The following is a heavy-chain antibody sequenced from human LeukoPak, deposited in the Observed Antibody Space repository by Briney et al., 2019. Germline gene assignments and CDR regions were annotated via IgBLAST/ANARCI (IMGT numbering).Heavy chain of an antibody. Sequence: ASVKVSCKTSGYTFIDSYIHWVRQAPGQGLEWMGWINPNSGGTNYAQKFQGRVTMTRDTSISTAYMELSRLRSDDTAVYYCARGGIVVVPAALPGYWGQGTLVTVSS. V-gene: IGHV1-2*02. CDR2: INPNSGGT. CDR1: GYTFIDSY. CDR3: ARGGIVVVPAALPGY. J-gene: IGHJ4*02. D-gene: IGHD2-2*01.